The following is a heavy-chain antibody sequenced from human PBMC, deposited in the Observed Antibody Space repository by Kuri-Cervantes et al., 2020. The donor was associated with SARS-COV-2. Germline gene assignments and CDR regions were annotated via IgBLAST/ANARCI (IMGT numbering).Heavy chain of an antibody. D-gene: IGHD2-21*02. Sequence: GSLRLSCAASGFTVNSNYMSWVRQPPGEGLEWIGEIYHSGSTNYNPSLKSRVTISVDKSKNQFSLKLSSVTAADTAVYYCARDTGYCGGDCSAFDIWGQGTMVTVSS. CDR1: GFTVNSNY. J-gene: IGHJ3*02. V-gene: IGHV4-4*02. CDR2: IYHSGST. CDR3: ARDTGYCGGDCSAFDI.